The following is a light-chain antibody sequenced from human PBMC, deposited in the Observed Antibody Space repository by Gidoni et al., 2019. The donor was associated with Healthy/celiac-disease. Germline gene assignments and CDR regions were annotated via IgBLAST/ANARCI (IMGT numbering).Light chain of an antibody. V-gene: IGKV2-28*01. J-gene: IGKJ2*01. CDR3: MQALQTPYT. Sequence: DIVMTQSPLSLPVTSGEPASISCRSSQSLLHSKGYNYLDWYLQKPWQSPQLLIYLGSNRASGVPDRFSGSGSGTDFTLKISRVEAEDVGVYYCMQALQTPYTFGQGTKLEIK. CDR2: LGS. CDR1: QSLLHSKGYNY.